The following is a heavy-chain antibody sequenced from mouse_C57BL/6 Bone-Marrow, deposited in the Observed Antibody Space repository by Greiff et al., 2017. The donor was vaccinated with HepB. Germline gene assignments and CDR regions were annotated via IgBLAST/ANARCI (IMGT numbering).Heavy chain of an antibody. J-gene: IGHJ2*01. D-gene: IGHD1-1*01. CDR2: IYPGNSDT. V-gene: IGHV1-5*01. CDR3: TGDYYGSSPHYFDY. Sequence: EVQLQQSGTVLARPGASVKISCKTSGYTFTSYWMHWVKQRPGQGLEWIGAIYPGNSDTSYNQKFKGKAKLTAVTSASTAYMELSSLTNEDSAVYYCTGDYYGSSPHYFDYWGQGTTLTVSS. CDR1: GYTFTSYW.